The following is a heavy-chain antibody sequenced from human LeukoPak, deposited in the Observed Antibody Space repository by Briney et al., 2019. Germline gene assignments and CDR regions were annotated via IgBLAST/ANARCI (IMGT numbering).Heavy chain of an antibody. CDR2: IIPIFGTA. J-gene: IGHJ4*02. V-gene: IGHV1-69*13. D-gene: IGHD3-16*01. CDR3: ARGDYTYYFDY. Sequence: GASVKVSCKASGGTFSSYAISWVRQAPGQGLAWMGGIIPIFGTANYAQKFQGRVTITADESTSTAYMELSSLRSEDTSVYYCARGDYTYYFDYWGQGTLVTVSS. CDR1: GGTFSSYA.